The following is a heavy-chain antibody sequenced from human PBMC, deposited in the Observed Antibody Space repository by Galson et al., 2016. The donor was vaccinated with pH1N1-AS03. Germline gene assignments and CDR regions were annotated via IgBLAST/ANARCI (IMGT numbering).Heavy chain of an antibody. D-gene: IGHD1-26*01. CDR3: SRHASPTILSYHFDY. V-gene: IGHV5-51*01. Sequence: KVSCKASGYLFTNYWIGWVRHMPGKGLEWMGIFYPSDSDARYSPPFQGQVTFSADKSTATAYLQWTTLKAAATAIYYCSRHASPTILSYHFDYWGRGTLVTVSS. CDR2: FYPSDSDA. J-gene: IGHJ4*02. CDR1: GYLFTNYW.